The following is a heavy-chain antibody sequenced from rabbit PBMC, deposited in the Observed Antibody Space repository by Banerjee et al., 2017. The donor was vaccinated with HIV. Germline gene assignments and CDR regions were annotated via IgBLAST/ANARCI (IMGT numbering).Heavy chain of an antibody. J-gene: IGHJ4*01. CDR1: GFSFSSSYW. CDR3: ARGDIYGGAANTYYFNL. V-gene: IGHV1S45*01. Sequence: QEQLEESGGDLVKPEGSLTLTCTASGFSFSSSYWICWVRQAPGKGLEWIACIYAGSSGSTYYASWAKGRFTISKTSSTTVTLQMTSLTAADTATYFCARGDIYGGAANTYYFNLWGQGTLVTVS. CDR2: IYAGSSGST. D-gene: IGHD6-1*01.